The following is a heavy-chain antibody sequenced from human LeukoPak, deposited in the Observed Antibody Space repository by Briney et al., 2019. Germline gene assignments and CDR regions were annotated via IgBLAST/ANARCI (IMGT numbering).Heavy chain of an antibody. J-gene: IGHJ4*01. Sequence: SETLSLTCSVSGGSISSSNYYWDWVRQPPGEGLEWIGNIFYSGATHYNSSLRSRASISIDTSKNQFSLKLTSVTAADTAVYFCARHWFTGSYYPRYDVWGQGTLVTVSS. CDR3: ARHWFTGSYYPRYDV. V-gene: IGHV4-39*01. D-gene: IGHD3-10*01. CDR2: IFYSGAT. CDR1: GGSISSSNYY.